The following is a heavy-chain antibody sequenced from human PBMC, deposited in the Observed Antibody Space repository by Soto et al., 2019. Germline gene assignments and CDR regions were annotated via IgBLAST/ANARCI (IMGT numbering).Heavy chain of an antibody. D-gene: IGHD5-12*01. CDR3: ARAARVYDSSDY. Sequence: QVQLQQWGAGLLKPSETLSLTCAVYGGSFSGYYWSWIRQPPGKGLEWIGEINHSGSTNYNPSLKSRVTISVDTSKNQFSLKLSSVTAADTAVYYCARAARVYDSSDYWGQGTLVTVSS. V-gene: IGHV4-34*01. J-gene: IGHJ4*02. CDR1: GGSFSGYY. CDR2: INHSGST.